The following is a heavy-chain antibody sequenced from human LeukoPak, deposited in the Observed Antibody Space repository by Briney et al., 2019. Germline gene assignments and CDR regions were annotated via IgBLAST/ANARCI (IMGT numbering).Heavy chain of an antibody. CDR3: ARHFSSDYINSVPGAFYLDY. CDR2: IYPGDSDT. V-gene: IGHV5-51*01. D-gene: IGHD4-11*01. Sequence: LGESLKISCKASGYSFTNYWIGWGRQMPGRGLEWMAIIYPGDSDTTYSPSFHGQVTISADKSISTAYLQWSSLKASDTAVYYCARHFSSDYINSVPGAFYLDYWGQGTLITVSS. CDR1: GYSFTNYW. J-gene: IGHJ4*02.